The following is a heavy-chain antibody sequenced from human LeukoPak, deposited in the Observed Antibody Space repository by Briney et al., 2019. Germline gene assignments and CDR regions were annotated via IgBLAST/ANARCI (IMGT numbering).Heavy chain of an antibody. J-gene: IGHJ3*02. Sequence: PGGSLRLSCAASGFTFSSYGMHWVRQAPGKGLEWVAVIWIDGSNKYYADSVKGRFTISRDNSKNTLYLQMNSLRAEDTAVYYCARDRYYDYVWGSYRFNDAFDIWGQGTMVTVSS. CDR1: GFTFSSYG. D-gene: IGHD3-16*02. CDR3: ARDRYYDYVWGSYRFNDAFDI. V-gene: IGHV3-33*01. CDR2: IWIDGSNK.